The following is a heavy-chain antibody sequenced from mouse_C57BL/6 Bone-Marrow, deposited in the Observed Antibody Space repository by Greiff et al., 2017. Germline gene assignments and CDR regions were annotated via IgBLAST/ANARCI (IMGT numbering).Heavy chain of an antibody. Sequence: QVQLQQSGAELARPGASVKLSCKASGYTFTSYGISWVKQRTGQGLEWIGEIYPRSGNTYYNEKFKGKETLTADKSSSTAYMELRSLTSEDSAVYFCARPLFITTVVATRYAMDYWGQGTSVTVSS. J-gene: IGHJ4*01. CDR1: GYTFTSYG. V-gene: IGHV1-81*01. D-gene: IGHD1-1*01. CDR3: ARPLFITTVVATRYAMDY. CDR2: IYPRSGNT.